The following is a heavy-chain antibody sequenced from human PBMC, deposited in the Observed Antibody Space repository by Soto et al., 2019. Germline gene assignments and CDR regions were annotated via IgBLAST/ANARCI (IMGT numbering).Heavy chain of an antibody. J-gene: IGHJ4*02. D-gene: IGHD6-19*01. Sequence: ASVKVSCKASGYIFTTYAIHWVRQAPGQRLEWMGWINGGNGNTKYSQKFQGRVTITRDTSASTAYMELSSLTSEDMAVYYCAREGTSGSADYWGQGTLVTVSS. CDR1: GYIFTTYA. CDR3: AREGTSGSADY. V-gene: IGHV1-3*01. CDR2: INGGNGNT.